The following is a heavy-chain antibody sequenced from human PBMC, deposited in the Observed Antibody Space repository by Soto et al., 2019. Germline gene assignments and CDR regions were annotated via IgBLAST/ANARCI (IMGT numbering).Heavy chain of an antibody. V-gene: IGHV4-4*07. D-gene: IGHD3-22*01. Sequence: PSETLSLTCTVSGGSISSYYWSWIRQPAGKGLEWIGRIYTSGSTNYNPSLKSRVTMSVDTSKNQFSLKLSSVTAADTAVYYRARGGLYYDSSGYYYWGQETLVTVSS. CDR1: GGSISSYY. J-gene: IGHJ4*02. CDR3: ARGGLYYDSSGYYY. CDR2: IYTSGST.